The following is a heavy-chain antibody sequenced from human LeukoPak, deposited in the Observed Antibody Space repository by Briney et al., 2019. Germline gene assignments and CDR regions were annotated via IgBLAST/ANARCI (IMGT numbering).Heavy chain of an antibody. V-gene: IGHV1-69*13. Sequence: SVKVSCKASGGTFYSDALSWVRQAPGEGLEWMGGIIPIIGTANYAQRFQGRLTITADVSTRTAYMELASLRYEDTAVYFCARDAPSETALVSAFDIWGQGTMVTISS. CDR3: ARDAPSETALVSAFDI. CDR2: IIPIIGTA. CDR1: GGTFYSDA. D-gene: IGHD5-18*01. J-gene: IGHJ3*02.